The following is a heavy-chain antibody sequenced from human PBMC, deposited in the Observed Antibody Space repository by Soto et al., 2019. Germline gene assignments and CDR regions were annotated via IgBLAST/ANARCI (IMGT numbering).Heavy chain of an antibody. Sequence: TRSLTSTVSGGSISGYYWSWIRQPAGKRLEWIGRIYASGNTNKNPSLKSRVTMSVDTSKNQFSLRLNSVTDADTAVYYCARVGRTRATVTTDAFDVWGQGTKVTVSS. V-gene: IGHV4-4*07. CDR2: IYASGNT. D-gene: IGHD4-17*01. CDR1: GGSISGYY. CDR3: ARVGRTRATVTTDAFDV. J-gene: IGHJ3*01.